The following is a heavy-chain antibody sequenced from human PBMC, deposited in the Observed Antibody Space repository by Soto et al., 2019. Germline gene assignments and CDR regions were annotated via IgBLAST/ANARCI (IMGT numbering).Heavy chain of an antibody. V-gene: IGHV4-34*01. D-gene: IGHD6-6*01. Sequence: QVQLQQWGAGLLKPSETLSLTCAVYGGSFSGYYWSWIRQPPGKGLEWIGEINHSGSTNYNPSLKSRVTISVDTSKNQFSLKLGSVTAADTAVYYCASQRQGSSSLGWYFDLWGRGTLVTVSS. CDR2: INHSGST. CDR3: ASQRQGSSSLGWYFDL. CDR1: GGSFSGYY. J-gene: IGHJ2*01.